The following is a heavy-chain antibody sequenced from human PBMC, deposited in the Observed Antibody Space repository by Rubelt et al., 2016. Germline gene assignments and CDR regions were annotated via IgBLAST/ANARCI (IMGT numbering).Heavy chain of an antibody. CDR3: ARDEADRDGYNDPPYYYYYGMDV. CDR1: GGTFSSYA. D-gene: IGHD5-24*01. CDR2: IIPIFGTA. V-gene: IGHV1-69*01. J-gene: IGHJ6*02. Sequence: QVQLVQSGAEVKKPGSSVKVSCKASGGTFSSYAISWVRQAPGQGLEWMGGIIPIFGTANYAQKFQGRVTITADESTSTAYMELSSLRSEDTAVYYCARDEADRDGYNDPPYYYYYGMDVWGQGTTVTVSS.